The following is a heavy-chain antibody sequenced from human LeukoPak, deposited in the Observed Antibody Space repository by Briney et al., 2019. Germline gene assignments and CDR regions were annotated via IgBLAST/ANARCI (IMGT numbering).Heavy chain of an antibody. V-gene: IGHV1-18*03. J-gene: IGHJ4*02. CDR3: ARDQYDSVWGSYRPYFDY. Sequence: ASVKVSCKASGYTFTSYGISWVRQAPGQGLEWMGSISVYNGNTKYAQKFQDRVTMTTDTSTSTAYMELRSLKSDDMAVYYCARDQYDSVWGSYRPYFDYWGQGTQVTVSS. CDR2: ISVYNGNT. CDR1: GYTFTSYG. D-gene: IGHD3-16*02.